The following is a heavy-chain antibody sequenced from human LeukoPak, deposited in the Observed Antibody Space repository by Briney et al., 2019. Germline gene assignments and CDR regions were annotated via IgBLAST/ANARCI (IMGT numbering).Heavy chain of an antibody. CDR3: AGTRISAATTLNWFDP. CDR1: GGSISSDNW. V-gene: IGHV4-4*02. D-gene: IGHD6-13*01. CDR2: IYHSEST. Sequence: SETLSLTCAVSGGSISSDNWWSWVRQSPGKGLDWIGEIYHSESTNYNPSLQSRVTISVDKSKNQFSLKLSSVTAADTAVYYCAGTRISAATTLNWFDPWGQGTLVTVSS. J-gene: IGHJ5*02.